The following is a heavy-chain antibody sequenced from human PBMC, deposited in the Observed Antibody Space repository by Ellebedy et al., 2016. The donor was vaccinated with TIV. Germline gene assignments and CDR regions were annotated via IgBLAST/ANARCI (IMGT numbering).Heavy chain of an antibody. V-gene: IGHV4-34*01. D-gene: IGHD6-6*01. CDR3: VRQRGTSIADRHIFDQ. Sequence: SQTLSLTCXVYGGSFSGYYWSWIRQAPGKGLEWIGEINQSGSPNYIPSLKSRVTISVDTSKNQFSLNLTSVTAADTAIYFCVRQRGTSIADRHIFDQWGQGTLVTVSS. CDR2: INQSGSP. CDR1: GGSFSGYY. J-gene: IGHJ4*02.